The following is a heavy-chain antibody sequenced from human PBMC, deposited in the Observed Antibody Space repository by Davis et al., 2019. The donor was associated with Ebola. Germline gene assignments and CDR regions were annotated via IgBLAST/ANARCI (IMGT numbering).Heavy chain of an antibody. J-gene: IGHJ3*02. CDR2: ISYDGSNK. V-gene: IGHV3-30*03. CDR3: QVEDAFDI. CDR1: GFTFSSYG. Sequence: GESLKISCAASGFTFSSYGMHWVRQAPGKGLEWVAVISYDGSNKYYADSVKGRFTISRDNAKNSLYLQMNSLRAEDTAVYYCQVEDAFDIWGQGTMVTVSS. D-gene: IGHD5-24*01.